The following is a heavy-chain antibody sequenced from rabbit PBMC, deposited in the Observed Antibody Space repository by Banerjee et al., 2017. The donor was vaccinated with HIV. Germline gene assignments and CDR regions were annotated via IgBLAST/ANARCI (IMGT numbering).Heavy chain of an antibody. CDR3: ARYWTIAYAFNL. V-gene: IGHV1S45*01. CDR1: GFSFSSSYD. D-gene: IGHD6-1*01. Sequence: QEQLEESGGDLVKPGASLTLTCTASGFSFSSSYDMCWVRQAPGKGLEWIACIYAGSSGSTYYASWAKGRFTISKTSSTTVTLQMTSLTAADTATYFCARYWTIAYAFNLWGPGTLVTVS. CDR2: IYAGSSGST. J-gene: IGHJ4*01.